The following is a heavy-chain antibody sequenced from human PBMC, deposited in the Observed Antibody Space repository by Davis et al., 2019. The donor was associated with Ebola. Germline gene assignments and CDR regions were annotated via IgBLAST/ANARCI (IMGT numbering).Heavy chain of an antibody. CDR1: VITFSSYA. CDR3: ARGGVAYSDLDY. J-gene: IGHJ4*02. V-gene: IGHV3-23*01. CDR2: IGGSGGST. D-gene: IGHD2-21*01. Sequence: GGSLRLSCTDSVITFSSYAMTWVRQAPGKGLEWVSAIGGSGGSTYYADSVKGRFTISRDNAKNSLYLQMNSLRDEDTAVYYCARGGVAYSDLDYWGQGTLVAVSS.